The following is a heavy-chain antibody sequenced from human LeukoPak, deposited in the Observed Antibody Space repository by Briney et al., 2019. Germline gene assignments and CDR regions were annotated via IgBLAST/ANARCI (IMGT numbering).Heavy chain of an antibody. V-gene: IGHV6-1*01. CDR1: GDSVSSNSAA. CDR2: TYYRSKWYN. Sequence: SQTLSLTCAISGDSVSSNSAAWNWIRQSPSRGLEWLGRTYYRSKWYNDYAVSMKSRITINPDTSKNQFSLQLNSVTPEDTAVYYCARIGGYSGYDWRYWFDPWGQGTLVTVSS. CDR3: ARIGGYSGYDWRYWFDP. J-gene: IGHJ5*02. D-gene: IGHD5-12*01.